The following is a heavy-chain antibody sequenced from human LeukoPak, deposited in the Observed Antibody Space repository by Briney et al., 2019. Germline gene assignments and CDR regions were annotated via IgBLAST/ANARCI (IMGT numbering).Heavy chain of an antibody. Sequence: GGSLRLSCAATGFTFSSYNIHWVRQPPGRGLVWVSRIESEERRTKYADSVAGRFTISRDHAKNTVYLQMNSLTDEDTAVYYCARGIYGDSVAFDYWGQGALVTVSS. D-gene: IGHD4-17*01. CDR2: IESEERRT. J-gene: IGHJ4*02. CDR1: GFTFSSYN. V-gene: IGHV3-74*01. CDR3: ARGIYGDSVAFDY.